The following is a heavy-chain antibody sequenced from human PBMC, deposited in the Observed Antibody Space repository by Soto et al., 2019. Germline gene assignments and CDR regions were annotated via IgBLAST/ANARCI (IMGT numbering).Heavy chain of an antibody. V-gene: IGHV3-48*01. CDR3: ATANVRYGDLYYFDY. D-gene: IGHD4-17*01. J-gene: IGHJ4*02. CDR1: GFTFSSYS. Sequence: GGSLRLSCAASGFTFSSYSMNWVRQAPGKGLEWVSYISSSSSTIYYADSVKGRFTISRDNAKNSLYLQMNSLRAEDTAVYYCATANVRYGDLYYFDYWGQGTLVTVSS. CDR2: ISSSSSTI.